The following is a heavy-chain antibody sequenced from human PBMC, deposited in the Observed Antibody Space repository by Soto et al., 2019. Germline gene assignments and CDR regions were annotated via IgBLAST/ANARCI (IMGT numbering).Heavy chain of an antibody. CDR2: IYYSGST. D-gene: IGHD5-18*01. V-gene: IGHV4-30-4*01. CDR3: ARSGGQLWDDAFNI. J-gene: IGHJ3*02. CDR1: GGSISSGDYY. Sequence: TSETLSLTCTISGGSISSGDYYWSWIRQPPGKGLEWIGYIYYSGSTYYNPSLKSRVTISVDTSKNQFSLKLSSVTAADTAVYYCARSGGQLWDDAFNIWAQPTMVTVSS.